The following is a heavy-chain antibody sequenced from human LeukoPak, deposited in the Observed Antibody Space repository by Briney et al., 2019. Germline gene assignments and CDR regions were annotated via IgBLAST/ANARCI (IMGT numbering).Heavy chain of an antibody. CDR1: GFTFSSYA. J-gene: IGHJ4*02. CDR3: AKSQGSGEYQLLPYFDY. V-gene: IGHV3-23*01. Sequence: GGSLRLSCAASGFTFSSYAMSWVRQAPGEGLEWGSAISGSGGSTYYADSVKGRFTISRDNSKNTLYLQMNSLRAEDTAVYYCAKSQGSGEYQLLPYFDYWGQGTLVTVSS. CDR2: ISGSGGST. D-gene: IGHD2-2*01.